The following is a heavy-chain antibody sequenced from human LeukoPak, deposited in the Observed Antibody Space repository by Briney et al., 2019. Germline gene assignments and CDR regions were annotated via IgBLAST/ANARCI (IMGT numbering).Heavy chain of an antibody. CDR3: ARVKASHRQDAFDI. J-gene: IGHJ3*02. V-gene: IGHV1-24*01. D-gene: IGHD2-2*01. CDR1: GYTLTELS. CDR2: FDPEDGET. Sequence: ASVKVSCKVCGYTLTELSMHWVRQAPGKGLEWMGGFDPEDGETIYAQKFQGRVTKTEYTSTDTAYMELSSLRSEDTAVYYCARVKASHRQDAFDIWGQGTMVTVSS.